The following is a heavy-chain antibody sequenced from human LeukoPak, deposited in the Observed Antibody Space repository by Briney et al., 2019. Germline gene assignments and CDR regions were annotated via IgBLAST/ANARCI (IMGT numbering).Heavy chain of an antibody. J-gene: IGHJ5*02. CDR3: ATGRGVAAVGNWFDP. Sequence: ASVKVSCEVSGYTLTELSMHWVRQAPGKGLEWMGGFDPEDGEKIYAQKFQGRVTMTEDTSTDTAYMELSSLRSEDTAVYYCATGRGVAAVGNWFDPWGQGTLVTVSS. CDR1: GYTLTELS. D-gene: IGHD6-13*01. V-gene: IGHV1-24*01. CDR2: FDPEDGEK.